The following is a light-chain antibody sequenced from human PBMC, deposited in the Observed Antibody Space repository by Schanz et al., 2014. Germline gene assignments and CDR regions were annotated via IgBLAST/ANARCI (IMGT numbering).Light chain of an antibody. CDR2: GAS. V-gene: IGKV3-15*01. J-gene: IGKJ1*01. CDR1: QTISNN. CDR3: QQRYNWPET. Sequence: EVVMTQSPDTLSVSPGERATLSCRASQTISNNLAWYQQKPGQAPRLLIFGASTRATGIPARFSGSGSGTDFTLTISSLEPDDFALYYCQQRYNWPETFGQGTKVHIK.